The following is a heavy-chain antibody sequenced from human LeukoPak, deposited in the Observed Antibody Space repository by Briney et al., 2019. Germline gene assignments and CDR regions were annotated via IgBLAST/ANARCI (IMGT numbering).Heavy chain of an antibody. J-gene: IGHJ5*02. Sequence: SVKVSCKASGGTFSSYAISWVRQAPGQGLEWMGGIIPIFGTANYAQKFQGRVTITADESTSTAYMELSSLRSEDTAVYYCARHPIAVAGGVNRFDPWGQGTLVTVSS. CDR3: ARHPIAVAGGVNRFDP. CDR2: IIPIFGTA. D-gene: IGHD6-19*01. V-gene: IGHV1-69*13. CDR1: GGTFSSYA.